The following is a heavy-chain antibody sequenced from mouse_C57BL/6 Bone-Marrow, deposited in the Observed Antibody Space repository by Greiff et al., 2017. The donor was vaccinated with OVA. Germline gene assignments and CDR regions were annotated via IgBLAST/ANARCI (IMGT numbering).Heavy chain of an antibody. J-gene: IGHJ2*01. CDR1: GYSFTGYY. D-gene: IGHD1-1*01. CDR2: IYPYNGVS. CDR3: ASIYYYGSSSYGFDY. V-gene: IGHV1-31*01. Sequence: EVKLMESGPELVKPGASVKISCKASGYSFTGYYMHWVKQSHGNILDWIGYIYPYNGVSSYNQKFKGKATLTVDKSSSTAYMELRSLTSEDSAVYYCASIYYYGSSSYGFDYWGQGTTLTVSS.